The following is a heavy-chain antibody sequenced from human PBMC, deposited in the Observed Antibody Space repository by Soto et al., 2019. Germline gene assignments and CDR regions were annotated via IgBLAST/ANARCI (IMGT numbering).Heavy chain of an antibody. Sequence: GGSLRLSCAASGFIFSDYYMSWIRQAPGKGLEWVSYISSSGKNIFYLDSVKGRFTVSRDNAKKALYLQIDSLRAEDPAVYYCARDILPRDHGLGWDVRGQGTTVTVSS. CDR2: ISSSGKNI. V-gene: IGHV3-11*01. CDR1: GFIFSDYY. D-gene: IGHD4-17*01. CDR3: ARDILPRDHGLGWDV. J-gene: IGHJ6*02.